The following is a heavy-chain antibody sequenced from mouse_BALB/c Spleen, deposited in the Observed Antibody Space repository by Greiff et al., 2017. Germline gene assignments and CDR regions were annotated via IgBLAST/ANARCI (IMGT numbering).Heavy chain of an antibody. V-gene: IGHV5-12-1*01. Sequence: EVKLVESGGGLVKPGGSLKLSCAASGFAFSSYDMSWVRQTPEKRLEWVAFISSGGGSTYYPDTVKGRFTISRDNTKNTLYLEMSSLKSEDTAMYYCARLGGARYGAMDDWGQGTSVTVSS. D-gene: IGHD2-14*01. J-gene: IGHJ4*01. CDR1: GFAFSSYD. CDR3: ARLGGARYGAMDD. CDR2: ISSGGGST.